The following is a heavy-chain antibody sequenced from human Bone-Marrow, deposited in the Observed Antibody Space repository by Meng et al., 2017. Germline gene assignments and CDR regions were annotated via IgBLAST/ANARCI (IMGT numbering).Heavy chain of an antibody. CDR1: GFTFSSFD. CDR2: IKEDGSAE. Sequence: GGSLRLSCAASGFTFSSFDMHWVRQAPGKGLEWVANIKEDGSAENFVDSLRGRFTISRDNVKNSLFLQLNSLRAEDTAVYYCARGYSGSTDYWVQGTLVTVSS. CDR3: ARGYSGSTDY. J-gene: IGHJ4*02. V-gene: IGHV3-7*01. D-gene: IGHD6-13*01.